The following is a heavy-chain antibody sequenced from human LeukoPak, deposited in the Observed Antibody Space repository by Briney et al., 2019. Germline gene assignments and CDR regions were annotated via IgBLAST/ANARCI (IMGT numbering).Heavy chain of an antibody. J-gene: IGHJ3*02. CDR3: ARARTYYYDVRTTVGDAFDI. D-gene: IGHD3-22*01. Sequence: SVKVSCKASGGTFSSYAISWVRQAPGQGLEWMGWIIPISGTANYAQKFQGRVTITAHKSTSTAYMELSSLRSEDTAVYFCARARTYYYDVRTTVGDAFDIWGQGTMVTVTS. CDR1: GGTFSSYA. V-gene: IGHV1-69*06. CDR2: IIPISGTA.